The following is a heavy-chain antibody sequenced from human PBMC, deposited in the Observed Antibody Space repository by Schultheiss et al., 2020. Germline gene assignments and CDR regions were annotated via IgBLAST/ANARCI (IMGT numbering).Heavy chain of an antibody. J-gene: IGHJ4*02. D-gene: IGHD3-16*01. CDR3: ARGERGSLDY. V-gene: IGHV3-23*01. CDR1: GFTFSSYA. CDR2: ISGSGGST. Sequence: GGSLRLSCAASGFTFSSYAMSWVRQAPGKGLEWVSAISGSGGSTYYADSVKGRFTISRDNSKNTLYLQLKSLRAEDTAVYYCARGERGSLDYWGQGTLVTVSS.